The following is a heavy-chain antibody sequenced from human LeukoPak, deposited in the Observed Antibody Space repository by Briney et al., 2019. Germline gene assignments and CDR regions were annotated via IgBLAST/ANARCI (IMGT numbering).Heavy chain of an antibody. CDR3: ANTMPGAPDY. CDR2: ISYDGSNK. V-gene: IGHV3-30*18. Sequence: GGSRRLSCAASGFTFSSYGMHWVRQAPGKGLEWVAVISYDGSNKYYADSVEGRFTISRDNSKNTLYLQMNSLRAEDTAVYYCANTMPGAPDYWGQGTLVTVSS. J-gene: IGHJ4*02. CDR1: GFTFSSYG. D-gene: IGHD4/OR15-4a*01.